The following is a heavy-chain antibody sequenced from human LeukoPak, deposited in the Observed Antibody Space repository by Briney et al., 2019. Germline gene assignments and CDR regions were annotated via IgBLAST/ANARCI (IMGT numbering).Heavy chain of an antibody. Sequence: PSETLSLTCAVYGGSFSGYYWSWIRQPPGKGLEWIGEINHSGSTNYNPSLKSRVTISVDTSKNQFSLKLSSVTAADTAVYYCARGPGYCSSTSCPWRYWGQGTLVTVSS. D-gene: IGHD2-2*01. V-gene: IGHV4-34*01. CDR3: ARGPGYCSSTSCPWRY. CDR1: GGSFSGYY. CDR2: INHSGST. J-gene: IGHJ4*02.